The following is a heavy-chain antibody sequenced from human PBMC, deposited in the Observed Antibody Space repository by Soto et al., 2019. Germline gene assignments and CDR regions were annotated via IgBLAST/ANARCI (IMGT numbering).Heavy chain of an antibody. CDR2: ISSSSSTI. D-gene: IGHD6-19*01. J-gene: IGHJ5*02. Sequence: EVQLVESGGGLVQPGGSLRLSCAASGFTFSSYSMNWVRQAPGKGLEWVSYISSSSSTIYYADSVKGRFTISRDNAKNSLYLQMNSLRDEDTSVYYCAREAIAVLNWFDPWGQGTLVTVSS. V-gene: IGHV3-48*02. CDR1: GFTFSSYS. CDR3: AREAIAVLNWFDP.